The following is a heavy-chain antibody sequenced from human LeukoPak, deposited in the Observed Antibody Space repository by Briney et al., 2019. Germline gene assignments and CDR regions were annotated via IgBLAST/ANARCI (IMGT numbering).Heavy chain of an antibody. CDR2: IWSDGSSE. D-gene: IGHD3-3*01. CDR1: GLSLRSHG. V-gene: IGHV3-33*01. CDR3: ARGLWSGFY. Sequence: PGGSLRLSCVVSGLSLRSHGMHWVRQAPGKGLEWVTFIWSDGSSEYYAESVKGRFTVSRDNSKNTLFLQMNSVRAEDTAVYYCARGLWSGFYWGQGTLVTVSS. J-gene: IGHJ4*02.